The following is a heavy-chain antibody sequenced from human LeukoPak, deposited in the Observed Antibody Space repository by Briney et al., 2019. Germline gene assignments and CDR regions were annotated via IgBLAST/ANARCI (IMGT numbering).Heavy chain of an antibody. Sequence: GRSLRLSCAASGFTFDDYAMHWVRQAPGKGLEWVSGISWNSGSIGYADSVKGRFTISRDNAKNSLYLQMNSLRAEDAALYYCAKVSLPSRYCSGGSCYSGYFDYWGQGTLVTVSS. CDR1: GFTFDDYA. CDR2: ISWNSGSI. D-gene: IGHD2-15*01. CDR3: AKVSLPSRYCSGGSCYSGYFDY. J-gene: IGHJ4*02. V-gene: IGHV3-9*01.